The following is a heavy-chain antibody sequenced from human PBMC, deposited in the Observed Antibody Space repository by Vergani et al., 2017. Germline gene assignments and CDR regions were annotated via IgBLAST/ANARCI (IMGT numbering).Heavy chain of an antibody. CDR2: IKQDGSEK. CDR3: VCITMVRGVIY. J-gene: IGHJ3*01. Sequence: EVQLVESGGGLVQPGGSLRLSCAASGFTFSSYWMSWVRQAPGKGLEWVANIKQDGSEKYYVDSVKGRFTISRDNAKNSLYLQMNSLRAEDTAVYYCVCITMVRGVIYWGQGTMVTVSS. D-gene: IGHD3-10*01. V-gene: IGHV3-7*03. CDR1: GFTFSSYW.